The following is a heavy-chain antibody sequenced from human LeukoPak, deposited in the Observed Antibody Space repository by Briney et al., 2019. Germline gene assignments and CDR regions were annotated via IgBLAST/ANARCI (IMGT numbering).Heavy chain of an antibody. CDR2: ISTSWST. J-gene: IGHJ4*02. CDR1: GGSISSYY. CDR3: ARRRTTGTTGYFDS. Sequence: SETLSLTCTVSGGSISSYYWSWIRQPPGKGLEWTGYISTSWSTNYNPSLKSRVTISVDTSQNQFSLNLSSVTAADTAVYYCARRRTTGTTGYFDSWGQGTLVTVSS. V-gene: IGHV4-4*09. D-gene: IGHD1-1*01.